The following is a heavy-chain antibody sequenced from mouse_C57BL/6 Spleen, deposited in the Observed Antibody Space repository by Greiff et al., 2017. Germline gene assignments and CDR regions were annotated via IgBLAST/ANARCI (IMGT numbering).Heavy chain of an antibody. CDR1: GYTFTSYW. Sequence: QVQLQQPGAELVRPGTSVTLSCKASGYTFTSYWLHWVQQRPGQGLEWIGVIDPSDSYTNYNQKFKGKATLTVDTSSSTAYMQLSSLTSEDSAVYYCARGGVSFYFDYWGQGTTLTVSS. J-gene: IGHJ2*01. CDR2: IDPSDSYT. CDR3: ARGGVSFYFDY. V-gene: IGHV1-59*01.